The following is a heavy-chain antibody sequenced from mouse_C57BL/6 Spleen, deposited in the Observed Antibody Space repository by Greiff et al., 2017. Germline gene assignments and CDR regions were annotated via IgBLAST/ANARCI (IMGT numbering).Heavy chain of an antibody. J-gene: IGHJ2*01. CDR1: GYTFTSYW. Sequence: QVQLQQPGAELVKPGASVKMSCKASGYTFTSYWITWVKQRPGQGLEWIGDIYPGSGSTNYNEKFKGKATLTLDKSSSTAYMQLSSLTSEDSAVYYCARTFYCYDEGDLDYWGQGTTLTVSS. D-gene: IGHD2-9*01. V-gene: IGHV1-55*01. CDR3: ARTFYCYDEGDLDY. CDR2: IYPGSGST.